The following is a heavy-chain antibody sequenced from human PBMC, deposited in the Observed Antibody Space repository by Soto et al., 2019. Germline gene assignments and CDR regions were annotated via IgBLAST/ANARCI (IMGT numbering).Heavy chain of an antibody. D-gene: IGHD3-22*01. Sequence: EVQLVESGGGLVKPGGSLRLSCAASGFTFSSYSMNWVHQAPGKGLEWVSSISSSSSYIYYADSVKGRFTISRDNAKNSLYLQMNSLRAEDTAVYYCARDGSLNYYDSRGKDVIWGQGTMVTVSS. CDR2: ISSSSSYI. CDR1: GFTFSSYS. V-gene: IGHV3-21*01. J-gene: IGHJ3*02. CDR3: ARDGSLNYYDSRGKDVI.